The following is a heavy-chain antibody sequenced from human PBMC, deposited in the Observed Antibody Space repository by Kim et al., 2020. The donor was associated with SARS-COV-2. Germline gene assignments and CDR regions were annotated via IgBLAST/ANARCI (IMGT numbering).Heavy chain of an antibody. J-gene: IGHJ6*02. CDR2: INPNSGGT. CDR1: GYTFTGYY. D-gene: IGHD6-6*01. Sequence: ASVKVSCKASGYTFTGYYMHWVRQAPGQGLEWMGWINPNSGGTNYAQKFQGRVTMTRDTSISTAYMELSRPRSDDTAVYYCARGSSSSLYYYYGMDVWGQGTTVTVSS. V-gene: IGHV1-2*02. CDR3: ARGSSSSLYYYYGMDV.